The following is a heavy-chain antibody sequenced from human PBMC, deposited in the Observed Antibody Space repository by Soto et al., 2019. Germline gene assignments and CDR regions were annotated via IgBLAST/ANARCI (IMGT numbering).Heavy chain of an antibody. J-gene: IGHJ4*02. CDR3: SRMFHCSGGTCPFDY. CDR2: IDWDDDK. CDR1: GFSLSTSGMR. D-gene: IGHD2-15*01. V-gene: IGHV2-70*04. Sequence: SGPTLVNPTQTLTLTCTFSGFSLSTSGMRVSWIRQPPGKALEWLARIDWDDDKFYNTSLKTRLTISKDSSKNQVVLTMTNMDPVDTATYYCSRMFHCSGGTCPFDYWGQGALVTVSS.